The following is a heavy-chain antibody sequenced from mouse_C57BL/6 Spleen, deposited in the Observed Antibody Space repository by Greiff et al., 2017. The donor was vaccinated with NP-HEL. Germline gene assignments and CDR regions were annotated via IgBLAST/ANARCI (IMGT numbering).Heavy chain of an antibody. Sequence: VQLQQSGAELVKPGASVKMSCKASGYTFTSYWITWVKQRPGQGLEWIGDIYPGSGSTNYNEKFKSKATLTVDTSSSTAYMQLSSLTSEDSAVYYCARPGSSYDGYFDVWGTGTTVTVSS. D-gene: IGHD1-1*01. CDR1: GYTFTSYW. CDR3: ARPGSSYDGYFDV. V-gene: IGHV1-55*01. J-gene: IGHJ1*03. CDR2: IYPGSGST.